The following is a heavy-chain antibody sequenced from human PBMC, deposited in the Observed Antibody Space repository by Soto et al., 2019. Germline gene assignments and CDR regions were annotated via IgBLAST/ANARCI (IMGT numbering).Heavy chain of an antibody. Sequence: SETLSLTCTFSGDSISSYYWNWIRQPPGKGLEWIGYIYYSGSTNYNPSLKSRVTISVDTSKKQFSLKLSSVTAADTAVYYCARLATRYYFDYWGQGTLVTVSS. CDR3: ARLATRYYFDY. CDR1: GDSISSYY. D-gene: IGHD1-1*01. V-gene: IGHV4-59*01. CDR2: IYYSGST. J-gene: IGHJ4*02.